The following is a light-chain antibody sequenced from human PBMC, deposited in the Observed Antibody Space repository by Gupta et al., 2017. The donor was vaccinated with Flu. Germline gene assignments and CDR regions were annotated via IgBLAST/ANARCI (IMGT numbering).Light chain of an antibody. J-gene: IGLJ2*01. V-gene: IGLV1-40*01. Sequence: QSVLTQPPSVSGSPGQRVTISCTGSSSNIGAGYDVHWYQQLPGTAHKLLIYGNSTRPAGVPARFSGSKSGTAASLAITGRKEEEEADYYCQSYDSSRSVVFGGGTKLTVL. CDR2: GNS. CDR1: SSNIGAGYD. CDR3: QSYDSSRSVV.